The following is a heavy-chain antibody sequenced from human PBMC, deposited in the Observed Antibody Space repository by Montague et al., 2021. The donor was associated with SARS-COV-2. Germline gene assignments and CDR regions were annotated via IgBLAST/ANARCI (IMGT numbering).Heavy chain of an antibody. CDR3: ASAPRYSFGFWAY. CDR2: INHSGYT. J-gene: IGHJ4*02. CDR1: GASSSNYY. V-gene: IGHV4-34*01. D-gene: IGHD5-12*01. Sequence: SETLSLTCAVYGASSSNYYWSWTRQSPGKGLEWVGEINHSGYTDYNPPLESRLTISLDSSKKQFSLKMTSVTAADTAIYYCASAPRYSFGFWAYWGQGTLVSVSS.